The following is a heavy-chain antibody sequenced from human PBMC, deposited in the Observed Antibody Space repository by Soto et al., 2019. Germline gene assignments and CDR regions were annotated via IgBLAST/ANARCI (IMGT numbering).Heavy chain of an antibody. CDR2: IYYSGST. Sequence: PSETLSLTCTVSGGSISSYYWSWIRQPPGKGLEWIGYIYYSGSTNYNPSLKSRVTISVDTSKNQFSLKLSSVTAADTAVYYCARTRTDGDYRYYFDYWGQGTLVTVSS. V-gene: IGHV4-59*01. CDR3: ARTRTDGDYRYYFDY. D-gene: IGHD4-17*01. CDR1: GGSISSYY. J-gene: IGHJ4*02.